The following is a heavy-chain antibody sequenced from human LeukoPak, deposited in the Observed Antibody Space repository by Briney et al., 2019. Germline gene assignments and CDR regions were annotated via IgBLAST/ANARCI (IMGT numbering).Heavy chain of an antibody. Sequence: GGSLRLSCAASGFTFSSYSMNWVRQAPRKGLEWVSSISSSSSYIYYADSVKGRFTISRDNAKNSLYLQMNSLRAEDTAVYYCARDRSGWYYFDYWGQGTLVTVSS. J-gene: IGHJ4*02. CDR1: GFTFSSYS. V-gene: IGHV3-21*01. CDR2: ISSSSSYI. D-gene: IGHD6-19*01. CDR3: ARDRSGWYYFDY.